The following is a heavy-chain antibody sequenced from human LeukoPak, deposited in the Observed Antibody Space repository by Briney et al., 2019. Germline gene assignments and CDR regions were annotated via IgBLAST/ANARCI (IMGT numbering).Heavy chain of an antibody. D-gene: IGHD3-22*01. J-gene: IGHJ3*02. CDR1: GFTFSSYA. V-gene: IGHV3-23*01. CDR2: ISGSGGST. CDR3: AKDRSITMIARDAFDI. Sequence: GGSLRLSCAASGFTFSSYAMSWVRQAPGKGLEWVSAISGSGGSTYYADSVKGRFTISRDNSKNTLYLQMNSLRAEDTAVYYCAKDRSITMIARDAFDIWGQGTMVTVSS.